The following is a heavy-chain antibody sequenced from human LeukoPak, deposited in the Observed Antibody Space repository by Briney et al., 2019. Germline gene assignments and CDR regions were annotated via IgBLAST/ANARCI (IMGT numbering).Heavy chain of an antibody. J-gene: IGHJ5*02. Sequence: SVKVSCKASGGTFSSYAISWVRQAPGQGLEWMGGIIPIFGTANYAQKFQGRVTITADESTSTAYMELSSLRSEDTAVYYCARGGWEQQLVENWFDPWGQGTLVTVSS. CDR2: IIPIFGTA. D-gene: IGHD6-13*01. V-gene: IGHV1-69*13. CDR1: GGTFSSYA. CDR3: ARGGWEQQLVENWFDP.